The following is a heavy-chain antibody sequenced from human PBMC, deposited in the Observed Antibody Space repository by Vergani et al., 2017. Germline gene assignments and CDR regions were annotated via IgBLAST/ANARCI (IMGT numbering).Heavy chain of an antibody. D-gene: IGHD5-18*01. V-gene: IGHV3-64*01. J-gene: IGHJ6*02. CDR3: AGGLPGVAMAYYYYGMDV. CDR1: GFTFSSYA. Sequence: EVQLVESGGGLVQPGGSLRLSCAASGFTFSSYAMHWVRQAPGKGLEYVSAISSNGGSTYYANSVKGRFTISRDNSKNTLYLQMGSLRAEDMAVYYCAGGLPGVAMAYYYYGMDVWGQGTTVTVSS. CDR2: ISSNGGST.